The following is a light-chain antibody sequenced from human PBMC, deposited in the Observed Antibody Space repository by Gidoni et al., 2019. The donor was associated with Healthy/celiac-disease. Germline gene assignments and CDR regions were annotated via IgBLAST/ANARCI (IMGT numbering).Light chain of an antibody. CDR1: PSVSSY. V-gene: IGKV3-11*01. J-gene: IGKJ4*01. CDR2: DAS. CDR3: QQRSNWPPT. Sequence: EIVLTQSPATLSLSPGERATLSCRASPSVSSYLAWYQQKPGQAPRLLIYDASNRATGIPARVSGSGSGTDFTLTISSLEPEDFAVYDCQQRSNWPPTFXGXTKVEIK.